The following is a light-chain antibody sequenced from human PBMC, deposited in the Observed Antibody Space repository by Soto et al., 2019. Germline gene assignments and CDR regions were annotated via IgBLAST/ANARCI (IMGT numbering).Light chain of an antibody. V-gene: IGLV3-21*02. J-gene: IGLJ2*01. Sequence: SYELTQPPSVSVAPGQTATITCGGDRIGSKSVHWFQQRPGQAPVLVVYDDSERPSGIPERFSGSNSGNTATLTISRVEAGDEADYYCHVWDSSSDHPFGGGTKLTVL. CDR3: HVWDSSSDHP. CDR2: DDS. CDR1: RIGSKS.